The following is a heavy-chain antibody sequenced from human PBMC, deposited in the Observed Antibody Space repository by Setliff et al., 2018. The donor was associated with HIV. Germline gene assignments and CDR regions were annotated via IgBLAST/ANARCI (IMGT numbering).Heavy chain of an antibody. CDR1: GGSISNYY. J-gene: IGHJ4*02. CDR2: IQTSGRT. V-gene: IGHV4-4*07. CDR3: ARSSRVNCGGDCYLFDY. D-gene: IGHD2-21*02. Sequence: SETLSLTCTVSGGSISNYYWSWIRQPSGKGLEWIGRIQTSGRTNNNPSLKSRVTMSVDTSKNQFSLILTSVTAADTAVYYCARSSRVNCGGDCYLFDYWGQGTPVTVSS.